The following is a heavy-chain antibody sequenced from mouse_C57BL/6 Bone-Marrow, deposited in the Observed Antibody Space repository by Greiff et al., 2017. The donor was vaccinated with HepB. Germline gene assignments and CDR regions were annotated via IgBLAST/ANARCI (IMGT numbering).Heavy chain of an antibody. Sequence: EVQLQQSGPVLVKPGASVKMSCKASGYTFTDYYMNWVKQSHGKSLEWIGVINPYNGGTSYNQKFKGKATLTVDKSSRTAYMELNSLTSEDSAVYYCAREDYDYDAYWGQGTLVTVSA. CDR1: GYTFTDYY. J-gene: IGHJ3*01. CDR2: INPYNGGT. D-gene: IGHD2-4*01. CDR3: AREDYDYDAY. V-gene: IGHV1-19*01.